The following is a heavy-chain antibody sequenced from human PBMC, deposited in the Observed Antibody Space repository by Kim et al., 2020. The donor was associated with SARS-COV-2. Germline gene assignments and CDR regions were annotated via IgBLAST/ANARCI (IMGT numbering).Heavy chain of an antibody. D-gene: IGHD3-3*01. J-gene: IGHJ4*02. CDR1: GGSISSSSYY. V-gene: IGHV4-39*01. Sequence: SETLSLTCTVSGGSISSSSYYWGWIRQPPGKGLEWIGSIYYSGSTYYNPSLKSRVTISVDTSKNQFSLKLSSVTAADTAVYYCASNPMYDFWSGYYTGRDEAYFDYWGQGTLVTVSS. CDR2: IYYSGST. CDR3: ASNPMYDFWSGYYTGRDEAYFDY.